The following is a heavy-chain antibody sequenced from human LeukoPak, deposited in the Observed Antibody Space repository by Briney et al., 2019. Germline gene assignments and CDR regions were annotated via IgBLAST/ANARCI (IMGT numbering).Heavy chain of an antibody. CDR2: IWYDGSNK. D-gene: IGHD6-19*01. Sequence: GRSLRLSFAASGFTFSSYGMHWVRPAPGKGLGWVAVIWYDGSNKYYADSVKGRFTISRDNSKNTLYLQMNSLRAEDTAVYYCARDREQWLVMDFDYWGQGTLVTVSS. V-gene: IGHV3-33*01. CDR3: ARDREQWLVMDFDY. CDR1: GFTFSSYG. J-gene: IGHJ4*02.